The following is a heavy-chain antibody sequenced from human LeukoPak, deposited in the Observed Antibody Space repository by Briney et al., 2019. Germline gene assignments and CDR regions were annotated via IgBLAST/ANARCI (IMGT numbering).Heavy chain of an antibody. J-gene: IGHJ4*02. V-gene: IGHV3-30*02. CDR3: ATIEGSNRYSYGF. D-gene: IGHD5-18*01. CDR2: IRYDASKI. Sequence: GGSLRLSCAASGFTFSSHGMHWVRQAPGKGLEWVAFIRYDASKIYYSDSVKGRFTISRDNSKNTLYLQMNSLRAEDTAVYYYATIEGSNRYSYGFWGQGTLVTVSS. CDR1: GFTFSSHG.